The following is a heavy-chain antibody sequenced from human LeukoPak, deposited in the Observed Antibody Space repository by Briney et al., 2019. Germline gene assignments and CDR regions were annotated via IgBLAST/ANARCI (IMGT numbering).Heavy chain of an antibody. CDR2: IIPIFGIA. CDR3: AREEGYCSGGSCYSAYYYGMDV. D-gene: IGHD2-15*01. Sequence: SVKVSCKASGGTFSSYAISWVRQAPGQGLEWMGRIIPIFGIANYAQKFQGRVTITADESTSTAYMELSSLRSEDTAVYYCAREEGYCSGGSCYSAYYYGMDVWGKGTTVTVSS. J-gene: IGHJ6*04. CDR1: GGTFSSYA. V-gene: IGHV1-69*13.